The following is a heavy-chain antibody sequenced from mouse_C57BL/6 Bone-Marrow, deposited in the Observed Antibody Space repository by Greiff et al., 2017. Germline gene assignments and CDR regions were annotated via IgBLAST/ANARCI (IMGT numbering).Heavy chain of an antibody. CDR1: GFTFSSYA. CDR3: ARGLTDY. V-gene: IGHV5-4*01. D-gene: IGHD1-2*01. Sequence: VQLKESGGGLVKPGGSLKLSCAASGFTFSSYAMSWVRQTPEKRLEWVATISDGGSYTYYPDNVKGRFTISRDNAKNNLYLQMSHLKSEDTAMYYCARGLTDYWGQGTTLTVSS. J-gene: IGHJ2*01. CDR2: ISDGGSYT.